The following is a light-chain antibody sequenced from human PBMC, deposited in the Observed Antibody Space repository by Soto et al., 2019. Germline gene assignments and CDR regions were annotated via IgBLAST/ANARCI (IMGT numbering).Light chain of an antibody. CDR1: QSVSSN. J-gene: IGKJ2*01. CDR3: QHYNNWPFT. CDR2: SAS. Sequence: EIVMTQSPATLSVSPGERATLSCRASQSVSSNLAWYQQKPGQAPRLLIYSASTRATGIPARFSGSRSGTEFTLTISSLQSEDFAVYYCQHYNNWPFTFGQGTKLEIK. V-gene: IGKV3-15*01.